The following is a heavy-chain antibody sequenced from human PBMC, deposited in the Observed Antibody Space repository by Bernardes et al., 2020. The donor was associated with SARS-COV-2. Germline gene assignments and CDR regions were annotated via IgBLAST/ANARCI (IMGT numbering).Heavy chain of an antibody. CDR1: GFNFSSYE. CDR2: MNPTSGST. V-gene: IGHV1-8*01. D-gene: IGHD6-19*01. Sequence: ASVKVSCRASGFNFSSYEISWVRQASGQGLEWMGRMNPTSGSTGYAQKFQGRVTMTRDTPISTAYMELTGLTSEDAAVYFCARSIPLSSGWFHLDYWGPGTVV. J-gene: IGHJ4*02. CDR3: ARSIPLSSGWFHLDY.